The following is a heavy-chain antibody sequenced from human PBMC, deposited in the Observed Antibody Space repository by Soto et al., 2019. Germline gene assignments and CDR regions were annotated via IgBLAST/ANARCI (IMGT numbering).Heavy chain of an antibody. J-gene: IGHJ6*02. D-gene: IGHD6-6*01. CDR3: ARLNLKPDSSSSGPHYYYYGMDV. Sequence: SETLSLTCTVSGGSISSSSYYWGWIRQPPGKGLEWIGRIYYSGSTYYNPSLKSRVTISVDTSKNQFSLKLSSVSAADTAVYYCARLNLKPDSSSSGPHYYYYGMDVWGQGTTVTVSS. CDR2: IYYSGST. V-gene: IGHV4-39*01. CDR1: GGSISSSSYY.